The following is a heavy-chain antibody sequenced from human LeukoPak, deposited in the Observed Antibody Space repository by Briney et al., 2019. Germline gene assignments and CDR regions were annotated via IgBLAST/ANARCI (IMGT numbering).Heavy chain of an antibody. CDR1: GYSFSNDW. D-gene: IGHD2-15*01. Sequence: GESLKISCKGSGYSFSNDWIGWVRPMPGKGLEWMGIIYPGDSDTRYSPSFQGQVTISADKSISTAYLQWSSLGASDTAMYYCARRGCNGGSCYAYWGKGTLVTVSS. CDR2: IYPGDSDT. J-gene: IGHJ4*02. V-gene: IGHV5-51*01. CDR3: ARRGCNGGSCYAY.